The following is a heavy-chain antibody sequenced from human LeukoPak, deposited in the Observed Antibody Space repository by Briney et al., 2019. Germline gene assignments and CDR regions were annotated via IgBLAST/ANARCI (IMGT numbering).Heavy chain of an antibody. CDR2: IRSKAYGGTT. Sequence: GGSLRLSCTASGFTFGDYAMSWFRQAPGKGLEWVGFIRSKAYGGTTEYAASVKGRFTISRDDSKSIAYLQMNSLKTEDTAVYYCTRDDYGAYVGGFDYWGQGTLVTVSS. J-gene: IGHJ4*02. CDR1: GFTFGDYA. V-gene: IGHV3-49*03. CDR3: TRDDYGAYVGGFDY. D-gene: IGHD4-17*01.